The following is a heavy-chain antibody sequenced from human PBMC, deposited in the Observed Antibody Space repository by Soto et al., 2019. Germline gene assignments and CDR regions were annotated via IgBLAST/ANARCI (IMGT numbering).Heavy chain of an antibody. CDR1: GFTFSTSA. V-gene: IGHV3-23*01. CDR3: TKGGGGDHGS. D-gene: IGHD2-21*02. J-gene: IGHJ5*02. CDR2: ISPTSDHI. Sequence: EVQLLQSEGGLVQPGGSLRLSCEASGFTFSTSAMSWVRQAPGKGLEWVSAISPTSDHIYYANSVTGRFTISRDNSKNTLFLHMTSLRVEDTAVYYCTKGGGGDHGSWGQGTLVAVSS.